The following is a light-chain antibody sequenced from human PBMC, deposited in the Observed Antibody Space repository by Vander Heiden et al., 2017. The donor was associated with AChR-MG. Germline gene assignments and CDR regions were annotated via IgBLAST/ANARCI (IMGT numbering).Light chain of an antibody. CDR2: DTF. CDR1: QSVGNR. V-gene: IGKV3-11*01. Sequence: LLTHSPATMSFSPGETANHSRPASQSVGNRLAWYRNIPDQPPRLLIFDTFKRAPSIPPRFRGSGSRTDFTLTLGRLEAGDSAVYCCKQRSFWRRTFGPGTHVEV. J-gene: IGKJ1*01. CDR3: KQRSFWRRT.